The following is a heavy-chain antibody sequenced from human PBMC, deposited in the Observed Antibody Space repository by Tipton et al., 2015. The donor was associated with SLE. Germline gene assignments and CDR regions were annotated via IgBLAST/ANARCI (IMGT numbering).Heavy chain of an antibody. CDR3: ARKYPHCGDECYQDY. D-gene: IGHD2-21*01. CDR1: GDSISSSNYY. J-gene: IGHJ4*02. CDR2: IFYSGST. V-gene: IGHV4-39*07. Sequence: TLSLTCTVSGDSISSSNYYWGWIRQPPGKGLEWIGSIFYSGSTYYNPSLKSRVTISVDTSKNQFSLNLSSVTAADTAMYYCARKYPHCGDECYQDYWGQGTFVTVSS.